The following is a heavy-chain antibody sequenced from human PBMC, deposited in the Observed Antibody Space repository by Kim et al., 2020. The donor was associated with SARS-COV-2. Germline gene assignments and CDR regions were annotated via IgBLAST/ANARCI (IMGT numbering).Heavy chain of an antibody. J-gene: IGHJ4*02. CDR2: ISYDGSNK. CDR1: GFTFSSYA. CDR3: ARDVGVTDY. D-gene: IGHD1-26*01. Sequence: GGSLRLSCAASGFTFSSYAMHWVRQAPGKGLEWVAVISYDGSNKYYADSVKGRFTISRDNSKNTLYLQMNSLRAEDTAVYYCARDVGVTDYWGQGTLVTV. V-gene: IGHV3-30-3*01.